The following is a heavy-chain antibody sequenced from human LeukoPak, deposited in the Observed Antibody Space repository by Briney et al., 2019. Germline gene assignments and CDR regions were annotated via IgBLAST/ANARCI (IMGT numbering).Heavy chain of an antibody. CDR2: IYHSGST. V-gene: IGHV4-59*01. J-gene: IGHJ1*01. D-gene: IGHD6-6*01. CDR3: ARGGAARLHFQN. CDR1: GGSFSGYY. Sequence: SETLSLTCAVYGGSFSGYYWNWIRQPPGKGLEWIGYIYHSGSTNYNPSLQSRVTISADTSKNQFSLNLNSVTAADTAVYYCARGGAARLHFQNWGQGTLVTVSS.